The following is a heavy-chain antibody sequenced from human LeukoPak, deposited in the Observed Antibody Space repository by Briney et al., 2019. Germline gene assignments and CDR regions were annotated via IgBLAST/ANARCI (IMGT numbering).Heavy chain of an antibody. CDR3: ARDIPEGIAAAGTLGGI. Sequence: ASVAVSCKASGYTFTGYYMHWVRQAPGQGLEWMGWINPNSGGTNYAQKFQGRVTMTRDTSISTAYMELSRLRSDDTAVYYCARDIPEGIAAAGTLGGIWGQGTMVTVSS. CDR2: INPNSGGT. D-gene: IGHD6-13*01. CDR1: GYTFTGYY. J-gene: IGHJ3*02. V-gene: IGHV1-2*02.